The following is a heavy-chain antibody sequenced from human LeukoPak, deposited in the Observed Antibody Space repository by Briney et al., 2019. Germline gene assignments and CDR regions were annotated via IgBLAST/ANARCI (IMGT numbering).Heavy chain of an antibody. D-gene: IGHD2-2*01. CDR1: GYTFTGFY. Sequence: ASVKVSCMASGYTFTGFYIHWLRQAPGQGLEWMGWMNPNSGDANYAPKFQGRVTMTRDTSISTAYMELSSLRFDDTAVYYCARGHCGSATCQRNWFDPWGQGSLVTVSS. CDR3: ARGHCGSATCQRNWFDP. J-gene: IGHJ5*02. CDR2: MNPNSGDA. V-gene: IGHV1-2*02.